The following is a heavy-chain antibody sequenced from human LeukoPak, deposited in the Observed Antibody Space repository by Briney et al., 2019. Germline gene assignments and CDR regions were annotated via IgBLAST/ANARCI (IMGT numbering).Heavy chain of an antibody. CDR2: ISGYNGNT. V-gene: IGHV1-18*01. D-gene: IGHD3-22*01. CDR1: GYTFTTYN. CDR3: ARDYYDSSGSPDY. J-gene: IGHJ4*02. Sequence: ASVKVSCKASGYTFTTYNINWVRQAPGQGLEWMGWISGYNGNTNYALKLQGRLTMTTDTSTSTAYMELRSLRSDDTAVYYCARDYYDSSGSPDYWGQGTLVTVSS.